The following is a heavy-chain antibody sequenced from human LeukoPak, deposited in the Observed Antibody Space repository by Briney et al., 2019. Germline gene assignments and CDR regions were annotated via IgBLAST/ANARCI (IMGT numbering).Heavy chain of an antibody. CDR1: GYPFTSYG. CDR3: ARTADYSNYDDYFDY. J-gene: IGHJ4*02. CDR2: ISAYNGNT. Sequence: ASVKVSCKASGYPFTSYGISWVRQAPGQGLEWMGWISAYNGNTNYAQKLQGRVTITTDTSTSTAYMELRSLRSDDTAVYYCARTADYSNYDDYFDYWGQGTLVTVSS. V-gene: IGHV1-18*01. D-gene: IGHD4-11*01.